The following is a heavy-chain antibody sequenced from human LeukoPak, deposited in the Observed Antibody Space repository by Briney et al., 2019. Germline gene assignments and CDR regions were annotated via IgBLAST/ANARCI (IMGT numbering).Heavy chain of an antibody. D-gene: IGHD4-23*01. CDR3: ARGTFYGGNSPFAFDI. CDR1: GFTVSSNY. J-gene: IGHJ3*02. V-gene: IGHV3-53*01. Sequence: GGSLRLSCAASGFTVSSNYMSWVRQAPGKGLEWVSVFYSGGSRYHADSVKGRLTISRDNSKNTLYFQMNSLRAEDTAVYYCARGTFYGGNSPFAFDIWGQGTMVTVSS. CDR2: FYSGGSR.